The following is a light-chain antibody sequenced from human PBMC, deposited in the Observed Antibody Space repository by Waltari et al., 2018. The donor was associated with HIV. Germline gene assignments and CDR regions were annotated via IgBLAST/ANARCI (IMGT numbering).Light chain of an antibody. CDR1: SSDVGGYNY. CDR3: SSYTSSSIVI. CDR2: DVN. Sequence: HSALTQPASVSASPGPSITIPCTAPSSDVGGYNYVSWYRLHPGEVPKLMIFDVNNRPSGVSNRFSGSKSGNTASLTISGLQVEDEADYYCSSYTSSSIVIFGGGTKVTVL. J-gene: IGLJ2*01. V-gene: IGLV2-14*03.